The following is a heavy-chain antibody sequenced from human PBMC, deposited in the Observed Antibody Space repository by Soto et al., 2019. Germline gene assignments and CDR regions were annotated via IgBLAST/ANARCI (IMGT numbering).Heavy chain of an antibody. V-gene: IGHV1-3*01. D-gene: IGHD3-10*01. CDR2: ISVGNGNT. J-gene: IGHJ4*02. CDR1: GYTFSTYA. Sequence: QVLLVQSGAEVKKPGASVKISCETSGYTFSTYAMNWVRQVPGQRLEWMGWISVGNGNTRYSQNFQGRVTFSRDTSANTVYMEVNSLRYEDTAVYYCARRSLLWDYFDSWDQGTLVTVSS. CDR3: ARRSLLWDYFDS.